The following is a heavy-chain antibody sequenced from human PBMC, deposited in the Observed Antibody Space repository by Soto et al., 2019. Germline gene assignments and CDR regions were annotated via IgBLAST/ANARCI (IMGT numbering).Heavy chain of an antibody. D-gene: IGHD2-15*01. CDR1: GFTFSSYA. CDR3: ARDRMNHNSVWDPFDI. CDR2: ISYDGSNK. V-gene: IGHV3-30-3*01. Sequence: LRLSCAASGFTFSSYAMHWVRQAPGKGLEWVAVISYDGSNKYYADSVKGRFTISRDNSKNTLYLQMNSLRAEDTAVYYCARDRMNHNSVWDPFDIWGQGTMVTVSS. J-gene: IGHJ3*02.